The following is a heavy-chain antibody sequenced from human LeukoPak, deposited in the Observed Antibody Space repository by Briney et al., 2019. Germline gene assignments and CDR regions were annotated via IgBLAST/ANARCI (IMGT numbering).Heavy chain of an antibody. CDR1: GFTFSSYG. CDR3: AKDISVRGTSAHDY. Sequence: PGGSLRLSCAASGFTFSSYGMSWVRQAPGKGLEWVSAISGSGGSTYYADSVKGRFTISRDNSKNTLYLQMSSLRAEDTAVYYCAKDISVRGTSAHDYWGQGTLVTVSS. CDR2: ISGSGGST. V-gene: IGHV3-23*01. J-gene: IGHJ4*02. D-gene: IGHD3-10*01.